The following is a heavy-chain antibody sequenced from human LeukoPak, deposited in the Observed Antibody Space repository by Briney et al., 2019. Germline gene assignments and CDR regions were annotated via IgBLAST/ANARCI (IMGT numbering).Heavy chain of an antibody. V-gene: IGHV1-18*01. Sequence: ASVKVSCKASGYTFTSYGISWVRQAPGQGLEWMGWISAYNGKTNYAQKLQGRVTMTTDTSTSTAYMGLRSLRSDDTAVYYCARVPPREYSYGYTAYDYWGQGTLVTVSS. D-gene: IGHD5-18*01. CDR2: ISAYNGKT. CDR3: ARVPPREYSYGYTAYDY. CDR1: GYTFTSYG. J-gene: IGHJ4*02.